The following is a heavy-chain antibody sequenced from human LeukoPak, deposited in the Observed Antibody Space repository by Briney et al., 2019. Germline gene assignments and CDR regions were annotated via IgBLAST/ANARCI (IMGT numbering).Heavy chain of an antibody. CDR1: VYTCTSYY. V-gene: IGHV1-46*01. D-gene: IGHD6-19*01. J-gene: IGHJ4*02. Sequence: GASVKVSCKASVYTCTSYYMHWVRQAPGQGLEWMGIVNPSGGSTSYAQKFQGRVTMTRDTSTSTVYMELSSLRSEDTAVYYCARELHLRIAVAGTATDYWGQGTLVTVSS. CDR2: VNPSGGST. CDR3: ARELHLRIAVAGTATDY.